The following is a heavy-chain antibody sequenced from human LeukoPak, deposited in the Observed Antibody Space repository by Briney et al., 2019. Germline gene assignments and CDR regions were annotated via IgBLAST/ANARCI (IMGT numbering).Heavy chain of an antibody. CDR2: ISSTSSYI. Sequence: PGGSLRLSCEASGFTFSYYSMNWVRQAPGKGLEWVSSISSTSSYIYYADSVKGRFTISRDNAKNSLFLQMNGLRADDKAVYYCAKAAGAYCGGDCSSLGAFDIWGQGTMVTVSS. CDR3: AKAAGAYCGGDCSSLGAFDI. J-gene: IGHJ3*02. V-gene: IGHV3-21*01. CDR1: GFTFSYYS. D-gene: IGHD2-21*01.